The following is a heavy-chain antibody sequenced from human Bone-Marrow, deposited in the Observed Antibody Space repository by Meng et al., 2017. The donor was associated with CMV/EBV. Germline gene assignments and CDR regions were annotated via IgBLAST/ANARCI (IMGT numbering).Heavy chain of an antibody. V-gene: IGHV3-11*01. CDR1: GFTFSDYS. D-gene: IGHD6-6*01. Sequence: GGSLRLSCAASGFTFSDYSMSWIRQAPGKGLEWLSYLSSSGSTMYYADSVKGRFTISRDNAMNSLSLQMNSLRAEDTAIYYCARFSSSSRRYFDYWGQGTTVTGSS. CDR2: LSSSGSTM. CDR3: ARFSSSSRRYFDY. J-gene: IGHJ4*02.